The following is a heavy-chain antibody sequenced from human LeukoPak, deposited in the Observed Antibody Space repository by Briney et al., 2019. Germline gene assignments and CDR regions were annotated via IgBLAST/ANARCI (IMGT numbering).Heavy chain of an antibody. V-gene: IGHV3-53*01. Sequence: SGGSLTLSCAVSGFTVSSNYMRWVRHAPGKGLEWVSVIYSGGSTYYADSVKGRFTISRDNSKNTLYLQMNSLRAEDTAVYYCARDFPYSGYDVKWGQGTLVTVSS. CDR3: ARDFPYSGYDVK. CDR2: IYSGGST. CDR1: GFTVSSNY. D-gene: IGHD5-12*01. J-gene: IGHJ4*02.